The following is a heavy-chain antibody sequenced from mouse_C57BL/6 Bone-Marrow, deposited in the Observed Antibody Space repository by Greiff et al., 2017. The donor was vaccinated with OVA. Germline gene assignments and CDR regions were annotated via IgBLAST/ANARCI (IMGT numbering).Heavy chain of an antibody. Sequence: VQLQQSGTVLARPGASVKMSGKTSGYTFTSYWMHWVKQRPGQGLEWIGAIYPGNSDTSYNQKFKGKAKLTAVTSASTAYMELSSLTNEDSAVYYCTRWYYGSSLYFDYWGQGTTLTVSS. CDR3: TRWYYGSSLYFDY. CDR1: GYTFTSYW. V-gene: IGHV1-5*01. J-gene: IGHJ2*01. D-gene: IGHD1-1*01. CDR2: IYPGNSDT.